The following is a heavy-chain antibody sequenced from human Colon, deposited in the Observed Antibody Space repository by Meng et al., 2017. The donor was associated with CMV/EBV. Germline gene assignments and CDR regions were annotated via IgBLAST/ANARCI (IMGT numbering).Heavy chain of an antibody. J-gene: IGHJ4*02. CDR3: AHRMVRIAARVFDY. CDR2: IYWDHDK. Sequence: KYTVPTPRKPTQSLQPPCTFSGFSLITSGSCVGLIRQPPGKALEWPALIYWDHDKRYSPSLKNMLTITKDTSKNQVFLTMTNMYPVDTPTYYCAHRMVRIAARVFDYWGQGTLVTVSS. CDR1: GFSLITSGSC. D-gene: IGHD6-6*01. V-gene: IGHV2-5*02.